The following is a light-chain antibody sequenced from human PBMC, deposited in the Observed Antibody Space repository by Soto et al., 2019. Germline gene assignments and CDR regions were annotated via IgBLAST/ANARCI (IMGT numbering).Light chain of an antibody. V-gene: IGKV3-11*01. Sequence: EIVLTQSPATLSLSPGERATLSCRASQSVRTYLAWYQQKPGQAPRLLIYDASNRATDIPDRFSGSGSGTDFTLTISGLQSEDSAIYFCQQYGTFGQGTKVDI. CDR1: QSVRTY. CDR2: DAS. J-gene: IGKJ1*01. CDR3: QQYGT.